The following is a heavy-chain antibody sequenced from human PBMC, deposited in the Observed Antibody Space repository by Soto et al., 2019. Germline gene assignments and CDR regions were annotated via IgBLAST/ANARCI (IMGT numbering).Heavy chain of an antibody. CDR1: GYTFTSYD. J-gene: IGHJ5*02. V-gene: IGHV1-8*01. CDR3: ARERSAAGTGWFDP. D-gene: IGHD6-13*01. Sequence: QVQLVQSGAEVKKSGASVKVSCKASGYTFTSYDINWVRQATGQGLEWMGWMNPNSGNTGYAQKFQGRVTRTRNTSVSTAYMELRSLRYEDTAVYYCARERSAAGTGWFDPWGQGTLVTVSS. CDR2: MNPNSGNT.